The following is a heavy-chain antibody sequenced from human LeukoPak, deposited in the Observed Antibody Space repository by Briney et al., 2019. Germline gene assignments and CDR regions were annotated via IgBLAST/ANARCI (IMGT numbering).Heavy chain of an antibody. D-gene: IGHD5-18*01. Sequence: PSETLSLTCTVSGGSISSGGYYWSWIRQHPGKGLEWIGYIYYSGSTYYNPSLKSRVTISVDTSKNQFSLKLSSVTAADTAVNYCARVNTAMAYRSFDYWGQGTLVTVSS. CDR1: GGSISSGGYY. V-gene: IGHV4-31*03. CDR3: ARVNTAMAYRSFDY. CDR2: IYYSGST. J-gene: IGHJ4*02.